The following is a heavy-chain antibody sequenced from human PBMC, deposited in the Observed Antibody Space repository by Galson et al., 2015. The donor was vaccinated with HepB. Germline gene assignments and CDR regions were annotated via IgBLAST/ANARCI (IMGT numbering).Heavy chain of an antibody. J-gene: IGHJ4*02. D-gene: IGHD1-26*01. CDR1: GSIFSIHA. V-gene: IGHV1-3*01. CDR2: IDAGDGNT. Sequence: SVTVSCKASGSIFSIHAIHWVRQAPGQRLEWMGWIDAGDGNTKYSQKVQDRVTITRDTSASTAYMELSNLRSEDTAVYYCARDLVIGGTYRIIDYWGQGMLVTVTS. CDR3: ARDLVIGGTYRIIDY.